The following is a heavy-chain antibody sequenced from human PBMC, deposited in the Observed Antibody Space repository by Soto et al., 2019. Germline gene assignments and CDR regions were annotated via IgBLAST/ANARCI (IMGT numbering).Heavy chain of an antibody. D-gene: IGHD6-13*01. CDR3: ARTIVAAGGRRYFDL. Sequence: QVQLVESGGGLVKPGGSLRLSCAAFGFTFSDYYMSWIRQAPGKGLEWVSYIFSSSSYTNYADSVKRRFTISRYNVKNSQNLQMNLLRAEDASVYYCARTIVAAGGRRYFDLWGRGTLVTVSS. CDR1: GFTFSDYY. J-gene: IGHJ2*01. V-gene: IGHV3-11*05. CDR2: IFSSSSYT.